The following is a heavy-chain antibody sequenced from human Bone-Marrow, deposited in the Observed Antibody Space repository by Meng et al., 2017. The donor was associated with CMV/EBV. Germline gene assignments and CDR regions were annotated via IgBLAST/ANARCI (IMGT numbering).Heavy chain of an antibody. Sequence: SETLSLTCTVSGGSISNDGYFWSWLRQRPGRGLEWIGNIYNTGSTNYDASLQGRVTIALLDTSNNRFSLNLSSVTAADTAVYYCARGRWSTVTYEVFRYFDLWGRGTLVTVSS. D-gene: IGHD4-11*01. V-gene: IGHV4-31*03. CDR3: ARGRWSTVTYEVFRYFDL. CDR2: IYNTGST. CDR1: GGSISNDGYF. J-gene: IGHJ2*01.